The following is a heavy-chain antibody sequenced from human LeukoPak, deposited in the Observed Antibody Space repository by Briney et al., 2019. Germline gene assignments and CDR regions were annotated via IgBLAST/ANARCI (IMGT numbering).Heavy chain of an antibody. CDR1: GFTFSSYG. V-gene: IGHV3-30*02. CDR3: AKDRAGYCSSTSCRDAFDI. CDR2: IRYGGSNK. J-gene: IGHJ3*02. D-gene: IGHD2-2*01. Sequence: GGSLRLSCAASGFTFSSYGMHWVRQAPGKGLEGVAFIRYGGSNKYCADSVKGRFTISRDNSKNTLYLQMNSLRAEDTAVYYCAKDRAGYCSSTSCRDAFDIWGQGTMVTVSS.